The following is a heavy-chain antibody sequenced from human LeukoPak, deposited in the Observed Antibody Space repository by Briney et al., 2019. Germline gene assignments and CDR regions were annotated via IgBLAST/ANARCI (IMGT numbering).Heavy chain of an antibody. Sequence: GGSLRLSCAASGFTFSSYGMHWVRKAPGKGLEWVAVISYDGSNKYYADSVKGRFTISRDNSKNTLYLQMNSLRAEDTAVYYCAKDGDYGSGSYYYGMDVWGKGTTVTVSS. CDR1: GFTFSSYG. CDR3: AKDGDYGSGSYYYGMDV. J-gene: IGHJ6*04. V-gene: IGHV3-30*18. CDR2: ISYDGSNK. D-gene: IGHD3-10*01.